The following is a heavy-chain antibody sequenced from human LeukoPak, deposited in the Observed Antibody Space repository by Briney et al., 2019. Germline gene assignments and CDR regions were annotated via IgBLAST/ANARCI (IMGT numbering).Heavy chain of an antibody. Sequence: AGGSLRLSCAASGFTFSSYAMSWVRQAPGKGLEWVSAISGSGGSTYYADSVKGRFTISRDNSKNTLYLQMNSLRAEDTAVYYCARDYYDSSGYYHPFDYWGQGTLVTVPS. CDR1: GFTFSSYA. CDR2: ISGSGGST. CDR3: ARDYYDSSGYYHPFDY. J-gene: IGHJ4*02. D-gene: IGHD3-22*01. V-gene: IGHV3-23*01.